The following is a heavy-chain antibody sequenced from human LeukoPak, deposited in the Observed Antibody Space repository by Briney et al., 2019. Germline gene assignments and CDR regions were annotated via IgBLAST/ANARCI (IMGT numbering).Heavy chain of an antibody. D-gene: IGHD3-22*01. CDR1: GGTFSSYA. J-gene: IGHJ6*02. CDR3: ARARGDGVVITPLGGMDV. V-gene: IGHV1-69*01. Sequence: GASVKVSCKASGGTFSSYAISWVRQAPGQGLEWMGGIIPIFGTANYAQKFQGRVTITADESTSTAYMELSSLRSEDTAVYYCARARGDGVVITPLGGMDVWGRGTTVTVSS. CDR2: IIPIFGTA.